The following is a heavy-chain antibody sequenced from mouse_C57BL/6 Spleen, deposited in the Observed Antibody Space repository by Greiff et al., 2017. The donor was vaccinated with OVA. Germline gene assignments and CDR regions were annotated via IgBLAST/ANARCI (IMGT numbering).Heavy chain of an antibody. Sequence: QVQLKQPGAELVRPGSSVKLSCKASGYTFTSYWMDWVKQRPGQGLEWIGNIYPSDSETHYNQKFKDKATLTVDKSSSTAYMQLSSLTSEDAAVYYCAREGPTPPSYAMDYWGQGTSVTVSS. CDR3: AREGPTPPSYAMDY. J-gene: IGHJ4*01. V-gene: IGHV1-61*01. CDR1: GYTFTSYW. D-gene: IGHD2-10*01. CDR2: IYPSDSET.